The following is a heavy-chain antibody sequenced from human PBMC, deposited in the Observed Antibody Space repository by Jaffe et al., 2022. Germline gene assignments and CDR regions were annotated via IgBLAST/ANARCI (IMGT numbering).Heavy chain of an antibody. Sequence: QVQLVQSGAEVKKPGASVKVSCKASGYTFTSYDINWVRQATGQGLEWMGWMNPNSGNTGYAQKFQGRVTMTRNTSISTAYMELSSLRSEDTAVYYCARGALGMGRTTVTTYYYYYYMDVWGKGTTVTVSS. D-gene: IGHD4-17*01. CDR3: ARGALGMGRTTVTTYYYYYYMDV. J-gene: IGHJ6*03. CDR1: GYTFTSYD. CDR2: MNPNSGNT. V-gene: IGHV1-8*01.